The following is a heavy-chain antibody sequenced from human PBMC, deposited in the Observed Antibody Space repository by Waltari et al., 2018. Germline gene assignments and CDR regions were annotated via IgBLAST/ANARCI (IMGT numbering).Heavy chain of an antibody. CDR2: ISPIFGTAP. CDR1: GGTFGSYA. J-gene: IGHJ5*02. Sequence: QVQLVQSGAEVKKPGSSVKVSCKASGGTFGSYAITWVRQAPGEGLEWMGGISPIFGTAPNYARKFQGRLTVTADESTATVYMDLSSLRSDDTAVYYCARRQLGGPFDPWGQGTLVSVSS. CDR3: ARRQLGGPFDP. D-gene: IGHD3-16*01. V-gene: IGHV1-69*12.